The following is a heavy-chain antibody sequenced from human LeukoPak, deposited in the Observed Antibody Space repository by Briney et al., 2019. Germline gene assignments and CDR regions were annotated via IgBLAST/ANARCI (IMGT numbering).Heavy chain of an antibody. CDR2: IYTSGST. CDR3: ARVRGCSSTSCPRYYYYYMDV. D-gene: IGHD2-2*01. Sequence: SETLSLTCTVSGGSISSGSYYWSWIRRPAGKGLEWIGRIYTSGSTNYNPSLKSRVTISVDTSKNQFSLKLSSVTAADTAVYYCARVRGCSSTSCPRYYYYYMDVWGKGTTVTVSS. CDR1: GGSISSGSYY. J-gene: IGHJ6*03. V-gene: IGHV4-61*02.